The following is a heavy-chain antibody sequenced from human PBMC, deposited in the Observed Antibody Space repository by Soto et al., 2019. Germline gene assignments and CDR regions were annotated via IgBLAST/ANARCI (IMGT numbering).Heavy chain of an antibody. J-gene: IGHJ6*02. CDR3: ARSQGSSTSLAIYYYYYYGMDV. CDR1: GGTFSSYA. Sequence: QVQLVQSGAEVKKPGSSVKVSCKASGGTFSSYAISWVRQAPGQGLEWMGGIIPISGTANYAQKFQGRVMITADESTSTAYMELGSLRSEDTAVYYWARSQGSSTSLAIYYYYYYGMDVWGQGTMVTVSS. D-gene: IGHD2-2*01. CDR2: IIPISGTA. V-gene: IGHV1-69*01.